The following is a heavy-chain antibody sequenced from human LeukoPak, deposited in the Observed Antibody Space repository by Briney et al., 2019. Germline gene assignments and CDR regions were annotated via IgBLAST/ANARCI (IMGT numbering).Heavy chain of an antibody. Sequence: ASVKVSCKASGYTFTSYGISWVRRAPGQGLEWMGWISAYNGNTNYAQKLQGRVTMTTGTSTSTAYMELRSLRSDDTAVYYCARDIGEVGAKFNYYYYGMDVWGQGTTVTVSS. D-gene: IGHD1-26*01. V-gene: IGHV1-18*01. J-gene: IGHJ6*02. CDR1: GYTFTSYG. CDR2: ISAYNGNT. CDR3: ARDIGEVGAKFNYYYYGMDV.